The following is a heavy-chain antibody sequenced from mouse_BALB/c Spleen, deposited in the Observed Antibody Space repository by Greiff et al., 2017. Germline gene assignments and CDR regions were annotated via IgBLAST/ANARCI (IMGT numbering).Heavy chain of an antibody. Sequence: EVKVEESGPGLVKPSQSLSFTCTVTGYSITSDYAWYWNRQFPGNILGWMGFISYSGSTSYNPSFKSRTSITRDTSKNQFFLQLNSVATEDTATYYCASRDYVSCFAYWGQGTLVTVSA. J-gene: IGHJ3*01. CDR2: ISYSGST. CDR1: GYSITSDYA. CDR3: ASRDYVSCFAY. V-gene: IGHV3-2*02. D-gene: IGHD1-1*01.